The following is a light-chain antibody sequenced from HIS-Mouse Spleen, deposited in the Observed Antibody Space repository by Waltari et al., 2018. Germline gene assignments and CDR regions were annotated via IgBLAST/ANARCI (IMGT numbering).Light chain of an antibody. V-gene: IGKV3D-11*02. CDR1: QSVSSY. Sequence: EIVLTQSPATLSLSPGERATLSCRASQSVSSYLAWYQQKPGQAPRLLIYDASNRATGIPARFSGSGPGTDFPLTISSLEPEDFAVYYCQQRSNWQYTFGQGTKLEIK. J-gene: IGKJ2*01. CDR3: QQRSNWQYT. CDR2: DAS.